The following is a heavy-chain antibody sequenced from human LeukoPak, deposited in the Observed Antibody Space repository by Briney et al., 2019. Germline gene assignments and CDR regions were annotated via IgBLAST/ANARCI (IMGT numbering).Heavy chain of an antibody. CDR3: AKAFREFGSSSYSSFDI. V-gene: IGHV3-23*01. CDR2: TSGTGDET. D-gene: IGHD3-10*01. J-gene: IGHJ3*02. CDR1: DGSFSGYY. Sequence: ETLSLTCAVYDGSFSGYYWSWVRQAPGKGLEWVSMTSGTGDETHYSDSVKGRFTISKDNSKNILYLQMNSLRAEDTAVYYCAKAFREFGSSSYSSFDIWGQGTLVTVSS.